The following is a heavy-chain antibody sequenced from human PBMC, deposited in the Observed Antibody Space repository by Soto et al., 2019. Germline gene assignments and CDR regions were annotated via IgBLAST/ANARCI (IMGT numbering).Heavy chain of an antibody. CDR2: ISYSGPT. V-gene: IGHV4-59*01. Sequence: QVQLQESGPGLVKPSETLSLTCRISGGSISSYYWNWIRQAPGKGLEWIGFISYSGPTNYNPALTSRVTISVDTSKDQISLRLNSVTAADTAVYYCARVQSTSWGYYYAVDVWGQGTTVTVSS. J-gene: IGHJ6*01. D-gene: IGHD2-2*01. CDR1: GGSISSYY. CDR3: ARVQSTSWGYYYAVDV.